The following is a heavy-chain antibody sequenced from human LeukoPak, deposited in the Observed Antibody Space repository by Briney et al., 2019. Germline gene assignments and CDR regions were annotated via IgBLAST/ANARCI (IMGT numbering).Heavy chain of an antibody. CDR1: GFTFSSYA. D-gene: IGHD6-19*01. J-gene: IGHJ5*01. V-gene: IGHV3-23*01. Sequence: PGGSLSLSCAASGFTFSSYAMYWVRQAPGKGLEWVSDISGSGTTTNYADSVKGRFTISRDNSKNTLYLQMNSLRAEDTAVYYCAKERVSSGWNPHWFDSWGEGTVVTVSS. CDR2: ISGSGTTT. CDR3: AKERVSSGWNPHWFDS.